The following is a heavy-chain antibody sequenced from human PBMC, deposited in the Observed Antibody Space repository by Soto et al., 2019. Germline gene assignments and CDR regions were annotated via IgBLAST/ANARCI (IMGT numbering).Heavy chain of an antibody. D-gene: IGHD6-6*01. CDR1: GGSFSGYY. V-gene: IGHV4-34*01. CDR2: INHSGST. J-gene: IGHJ4*02. Sequence: LSLTCAVYGGSFSGYYWSWIRQPPGKGLEWIGEINHSGSTNYNPSLKSRVTISVDTSKNQFSLKLSSVTAADTAVYYCARAAIAARWGDYWGQGTLVTVSS. CDR3: ARAAIAARWGDY.